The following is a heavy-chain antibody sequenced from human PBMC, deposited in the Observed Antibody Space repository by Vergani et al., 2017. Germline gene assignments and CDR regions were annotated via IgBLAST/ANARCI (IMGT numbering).Heavy chain of an antibody. V-gene: IGHV1-46*03. Sequence: QVQVVQSGAEVKKSGASVKVSCKTSGYTFSNYYMHWVRQAPGQGLEWMGIINPSGGHPNYAQKFQGRVTMTRDTSTSTVYMELSSLRPEDTAIYYCARGDYGILTGYRYWGQGTLVTVSA. D-gene: IGHD3-9*01. CDR1: GYTFSNYY. CDR3: ARGDYGILTGYRY. J-gene: IGHJ4*02. CDR2: INPSGGHP.